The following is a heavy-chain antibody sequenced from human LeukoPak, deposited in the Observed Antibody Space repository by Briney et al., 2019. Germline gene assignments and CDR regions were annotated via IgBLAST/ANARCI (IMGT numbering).Heavy chain of an antibody. CDR2: INPNSGGT. J-gene: IGHJ4*02. CDR3: ARGIVGATLDY. CDR1: GGTFSSYA. Sequence: ASVKVSCKASGGTFSSYAISWVRQAPGQGLEWMGWINPNSGGTNYAQKFQGRVTMTRDTSISTAYMELSRLRSDDTAVYYCARGIVGATLDYWGQGTLVTVSS. D-gene: IGHD1-26*01. V-gene: IGHV1-2*02.